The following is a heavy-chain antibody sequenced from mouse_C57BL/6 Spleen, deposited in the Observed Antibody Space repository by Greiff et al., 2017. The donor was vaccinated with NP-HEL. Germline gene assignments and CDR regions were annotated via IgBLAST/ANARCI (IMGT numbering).Heavy chain of an antibody. V-gene: IGHV1-53*01. J-gene: IGHJ4*01. CDR3: ARLGGTLTVYYAMDY. CDR2: INPSNGGT. Sequence: QVQLQQPGTELVKPGASVKLSCKASGYTFTSYWMHWVKQRPGQGLEWIGNINPSNGGTNYNEKFKSKATLTVDKSSNTAYMQLSSLTSEDSAVYYCARLGGTLTVYYAMDYWGQGTSVTVSS. CDR1: GYTFTSYW. D-gene: IGHD2-14*01.